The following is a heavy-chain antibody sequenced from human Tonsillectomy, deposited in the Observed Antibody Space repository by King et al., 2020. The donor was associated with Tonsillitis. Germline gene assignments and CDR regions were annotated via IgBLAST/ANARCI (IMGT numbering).Heavy chain of an antibody. CDR2: IIPIFGTA. J-gene: IGHJ5*02. CDR1: GGTFSSYA. CDR3: ATSLRYYGSGSDEFDP. V-gene: IGHV1-69*06. D-gene: IGHD3-10*01. Sequence: VQLVESGAEVKKPGSSVKVSCKASGGTFSSYAISWVRQAPGQGLEWMGGIIPIFGTANYAQKFQGRVTITADKSTSTAYMELSSLRSEDTAVYYCATSLRYYGSGSDEFDPWGQGTLVTVSS.